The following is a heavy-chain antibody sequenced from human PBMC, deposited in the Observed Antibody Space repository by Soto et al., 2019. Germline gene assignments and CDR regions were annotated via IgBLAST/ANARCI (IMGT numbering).Heavy chain of an antibody. Sequence: PGGSLRLSCAASGFSFSSYAMNWVRQAPGKGLEWVSAISGSGDSTYYTDSVKGRFTISRDNSKNTLYLQMGSLRTEDMAFYYCARDEREGGLVYYMDVWGKGTTVTVSS. V-gene: IGHV3-23*01. CDR1: GFSFSSYA. CDR3: ARDEREGGLVYYMDV. J-gene: IGHJ6*03. CDR2: ISGSGDST. D-gene: IGHD2-8*01.